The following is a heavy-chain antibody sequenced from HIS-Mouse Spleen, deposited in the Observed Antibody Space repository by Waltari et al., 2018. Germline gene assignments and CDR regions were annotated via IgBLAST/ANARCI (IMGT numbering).Heavy chain of an antibody. Sequence: QLQLQGSGPGLVKPSETLSPTCTVSGGAIRSSSYHWGWIRQPPGKGLEWIGSIYYSGSTYYNPSLKSRVTISVDTSKNQFSLKLSSVTAADTAVYYCAREIPYSSSWYDWYFDLWGRGTLVTVSS. CDR2: IYYSGST. V-gene: IGHV4-39*07. CDR1: GGAIRSSSYH. CDR3: AREIPYSSSWYDWYFDL. D-gene: IGHD6-13*01. J-gene: IGHJ2*01.